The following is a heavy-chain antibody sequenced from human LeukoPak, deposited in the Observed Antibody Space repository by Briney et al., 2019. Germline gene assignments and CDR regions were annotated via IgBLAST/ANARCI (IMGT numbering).Heavy chain of an antibody. Sequence: SVKVSCKASGGTFSSYAISWVRQAPGQGLEWMGGIIPIFGTANYAQKFQGRVTITTDESTSTAYMELSSLRSEETAVYYCASFRWNYAPGYFDYWGQGTLVTVSS. D-gene: IGHD1-7*01. CDR1: GGTFSSYA. CDR3: ASFRWNYAPGYFDY. V-gene: IGHV1-69*05. J-gene: IGHJ4*02. CDR2: IIPIFGTA.